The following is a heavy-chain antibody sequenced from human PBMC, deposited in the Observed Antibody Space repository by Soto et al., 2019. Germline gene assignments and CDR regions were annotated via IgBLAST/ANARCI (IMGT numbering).Heavy chain of an antibody. CDR3: ARDPDYGGNSGRGLVDY. CDR1: GGTFSSYA. Sequence: QVQLVQSGPEVKKPGSSVKVSCKASGGTFSSYAINWVRQAPGQGLEWMGGIIPIFGTPDYAQKFQGRVTITADKSTSTAYMELSSLRSEDTAVYYCARDPDYGGNSGRGLVDYWGQGTLVTVSS. J-gene: IGHJ4*02. CDR2: IIPIFGTP. D-gene: IGHD4-17*01. V-gene: IGHV1-69*06.